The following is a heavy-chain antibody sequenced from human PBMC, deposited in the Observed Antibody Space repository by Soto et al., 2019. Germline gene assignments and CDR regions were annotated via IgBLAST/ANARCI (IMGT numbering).Heavy chain of an antibody. Sequence: GGSLRLSCAASGFTFSSYGMHWVRQAPGKGLEWVAVIWYDGSNKYYADSVRGRFTISRDNSKNTLYLQMNSLRAGDTAVYYCARLHDYWGQGTLVTVSS. J-gene: IGHJ4*02. CDR2: IWYDGSNK. CDR3: ARLHDY. V-gene: IGHV3-33*01. D-gene: IGHD5-18*01. CDR1: GFTFSSYG.